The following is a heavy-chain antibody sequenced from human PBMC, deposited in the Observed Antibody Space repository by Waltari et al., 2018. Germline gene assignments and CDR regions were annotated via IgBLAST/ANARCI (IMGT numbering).Heavy chain of an antibody. CDR1: GFTFSSYW. Sequence: EVQLVESGGGLVQPGGSLSLSCAASGFTFSSYWLSWVRQAPGKGLAWVANIKQDGSEQYYVDAGKGRVTIAGDNAKNSRYMQMNSLGAEEKAVYDWARGAGYCSRTSCDARLLHDAGDNWGQGTRVTVSS. CDR2: IKQDGSEQ. D-gene: IGHD2-2*01. CDR3: ARGAGYCSRTSCDARLLHDAGDN. J-gene: IGHJ3*02. V-gene: IGHV3-7*01.